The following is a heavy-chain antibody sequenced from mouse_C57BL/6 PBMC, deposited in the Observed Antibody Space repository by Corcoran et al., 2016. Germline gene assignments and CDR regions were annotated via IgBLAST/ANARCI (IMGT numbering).Heavy chain of an antibody. CDR2: INPNNGGT. J-gene: IGHJ2*01. CDR3: ARKHYGSGY. V-gene: IGHV1-26*01. Sequence: EVQLQQSGPELVKPGASVKISCKASGYTFTDYYMNWVKQSHGKSLEWIGDINPNNGGTSYNQKFKGKATLTVDKSSSTAYMELRSLTSEDSAVDYCARKHYGSGYWGQGTTLTVSS. CDR1: GYTFTDYY. D-gene: IGHD1-1*01.